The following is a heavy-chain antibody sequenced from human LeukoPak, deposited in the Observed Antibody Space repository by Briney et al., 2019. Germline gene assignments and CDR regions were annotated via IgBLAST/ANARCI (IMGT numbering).Heavy chain of an antibody. J-gene: IGHJ5*01. CDR3: AKDAVRGSGRINWFDS. D-gene: IGHD3-10*01. V-gene: IGHV3-23*01. Sequence: GGSLRLSCATSGFTFGSYAMTWVRQAPGKGREWVSGITGVGGTPYYADSVKGRFTISRDNSKNTLYLQMNSLSGEDTAAYDCAKDAVRGSGRINWFDSWGQGTLVTVSS. CDR2: ITGVGGTP. CDR1: GFTFGSYA.